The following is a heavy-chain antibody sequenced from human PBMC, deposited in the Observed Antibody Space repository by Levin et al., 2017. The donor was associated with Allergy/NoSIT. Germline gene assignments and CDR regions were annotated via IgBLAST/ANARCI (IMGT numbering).Heavy chain of an antibody. CDR2: ISYDGSNK. V-gene: IGHV3-30-3*01. CDR3: ARDPLAAAQRGYFDY. CDR1: GFIFSSYA. J-gene: IGHJ4*02. D-gene: IGHD6-13*01. Sequence: GESLKISCAASGFIFSSYAMHWVRQAPGKGLEWVAVISYDGSNKYYADSVKGRFTISRDNSKNTLSLQMNSLRGEDTAVYYCARDPLAAAQRGYFDYWGQGTLVTVSS.